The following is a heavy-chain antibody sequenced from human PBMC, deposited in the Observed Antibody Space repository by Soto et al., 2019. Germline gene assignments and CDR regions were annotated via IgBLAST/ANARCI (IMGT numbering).Heavy chain of an antibody. CDR2: MSSNGGST. CDR3: ARGDCSSTSCYAGILDA. J-gene: IGHJ5*02. V-gene: IGHV3-64*01. D-gene: IGHD2-2*01. Sequence: EVQLVESGGGLVQPGGSLRLSCAASGFTFSSYAMHWVSQAPGKGLEYVSAMSSNGGSTYYANSVKGRFTISRDNSKNTLYLQMGSLRAEDMAVYYCARGDCSSTSCYAGILDAWGQGTLVTVSS. CDR1: GFTFSSYA.